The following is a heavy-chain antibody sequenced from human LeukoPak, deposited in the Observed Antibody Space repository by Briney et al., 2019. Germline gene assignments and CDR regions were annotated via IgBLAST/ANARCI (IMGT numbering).Heavy chain of an antibody. J-gene: IGHJ4*02. CDR2: ISYDGSNK. V-gene: IGHV3-30*18. CDR3: AKDDDYGDYIDY. CDR1: GFTFSSYG. Sequence: GGSLRLSCAASGFTFSSYGMHWVRQAPGKGVEWVAVISYDGSNKYYADSVKGRFTISRDNSKNTLYLQMNSLRAEDTAVYYCAKDDDYGDYIDYWGQGTLVTVSS. D-gene: IGHD4-17*01.